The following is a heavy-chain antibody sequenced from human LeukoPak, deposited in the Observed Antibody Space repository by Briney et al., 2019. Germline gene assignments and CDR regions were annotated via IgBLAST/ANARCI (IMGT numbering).Heavy chain of an antibody. V-gene: IGHV4-34*01. CDR1: GGSFSGYY. CDR2: INHSGST. D-gene: IGHD3-16*01. J-gene: IGHJ6*03. Sequence: SETLSLTCAVYGGSFSGYYWSWIRQPPGKGLEWIGEINHSGSTNYNPSLKSRVTISVDTSKNQFSLKLSSVTAADTAVYYCARGRYDKVWGYYYMDVWGKGTTVTVSS. CDR3: ARGRYDKVWGYYYMDV.